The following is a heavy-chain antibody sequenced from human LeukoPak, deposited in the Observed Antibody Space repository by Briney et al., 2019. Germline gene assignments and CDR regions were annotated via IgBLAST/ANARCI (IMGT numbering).Heavy chain of an antibody. J-gene: IGHJ2*01. V-gene: IGHV4-59*08. CDR2: IYYSGST. D-gene: IGHD6-25*01. CDR3: ARQGGGFWYFDL. Sequence: SETLSLTCTVSGGSISSYYWSWIRQPPGKGLEWIGYIYYSGSTNYNPSLKSRVAISVDTSKNQFSLKLSSVTAADTAVYYCARQGGGFWYFDLWGRGTLVTVSS. CDR1: GGSISSYY.